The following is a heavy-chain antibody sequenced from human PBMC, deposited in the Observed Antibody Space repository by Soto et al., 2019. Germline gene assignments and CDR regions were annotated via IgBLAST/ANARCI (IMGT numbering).Heavy chain of an antibody. V-gene: IGHV1-18*03. J-gene: IGHJ4*01. CDR1: GYTFTSYG. CDR3: TRYTVFDSRGWYFEGGY. D-gene: IGHD6-19*01. CDR2: IRAYNGNT. Sequence: ASVKVSCKASGYTFTSYGISWVRQAPGQGLEWMGWIRAYNGNTNYAQKHQGRVTMTTDTSTSTAYMELRGLRSVDMFFYYCTRYTVFDSRGWYFEGGYWGHGTLVT.